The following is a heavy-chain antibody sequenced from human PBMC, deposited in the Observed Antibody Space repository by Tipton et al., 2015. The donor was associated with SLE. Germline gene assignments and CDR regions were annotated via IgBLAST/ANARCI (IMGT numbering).Heavy chain of an antibody. CDR3: ARGYCIGDVCYGRGFFDY. Sequence: TLSLTCTVSGGSISTSSYYWGWIRQPPGKGLEWIGSISHSGSTHYNASLRSRVTMSVDTSKSHFSLQMSSVTAADTAVYYCARGYCIGDVCYGRGFFDYWGRGTQVTVSS. CDR2: ISHSGST. CDR1: GGSISTSSYY. V-gene: IGHV4-39*07. D-gene: IGHD2-8*02. J-gene: IGHJ4*02.